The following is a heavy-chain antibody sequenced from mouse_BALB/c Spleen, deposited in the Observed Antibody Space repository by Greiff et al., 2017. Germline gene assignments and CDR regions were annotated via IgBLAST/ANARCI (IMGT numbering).Heavy chain of an antibody. CDR1: GFTFSSFG. J-gene: IGHJ3*01. V-gene: IGHV5-17*02. Sequence: DVMLVESGGGLVQPGGSRKLSCAASGFTFSSFGMHWVRQAPEKGLEWVAYISSGSSTIYYADTVKGRFTISRDNPKNTLFLQMTSLRSEDTALYYCARWDPFAYWGQGTLVTVSA. D-gene: IGHD4-1*01. CDR2: ISSGSSTI. CDR3: ARWDPFAY.